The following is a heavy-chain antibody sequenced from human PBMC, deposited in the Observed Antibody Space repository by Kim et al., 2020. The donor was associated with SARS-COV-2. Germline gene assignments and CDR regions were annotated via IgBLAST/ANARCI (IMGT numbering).Heavy chain of an antibody. J-gene: IGHJ5*02. Sequence: GGSLRLSCAASGFTFTSNWMTWVRQTPEKGLEWVACINEYGSEKYYVDSVKGRFTISRDNSKKTLFLQMDSLRAEDTALYYCARGRGVDSWGQGTVVTVS. D-gene: IGHD3-10*01. CDR3: ARGRGVDS. V-gene: IGHV3-7*04. CDR1: GFTFTSNW. CDR2: INEYGSEK.